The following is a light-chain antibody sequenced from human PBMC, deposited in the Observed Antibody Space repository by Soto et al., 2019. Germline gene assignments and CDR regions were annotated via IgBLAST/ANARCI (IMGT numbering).Light chain of an antibody. J-gene: IGLJ1*01. CDR1: TSDVGTYNL. CDR3: CSFAGRSPPTSV. V-gene: IGLV2-23*02. Sequence: QSALTQPASVSVSPGQSITISCTGTTSDVGTYNLVSWYQHHPGKAPQLIIFEVTKRPSGVSDRFSGSKSGNTASLTISGLLGEDEADYYCCSFAGRSPPTSVFGTGTKVTVL. CDR2: EVT.